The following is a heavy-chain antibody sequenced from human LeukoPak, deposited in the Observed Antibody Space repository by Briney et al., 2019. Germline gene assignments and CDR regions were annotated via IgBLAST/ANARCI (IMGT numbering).Heavy chain of an antibody. D-gene: IGHD2-2*01. CDR3: ARAPPRGIVVVPAAGPSDY. J-gene: IGHJ4*02. V-gene: IGHV1-18*01. Sequence: GASVKVSCKASGYTFTSYGISWVRQAPGQGLEWMGWISAYNGNTNYAQKLQGRVTMTTDTSTSTAYMELRSLRSDDTAVYYCARAPPRGIVVVPAAGPSDYWGQGTLVTVSS. CDR2: ISAYNGNT. CDR1: GYTFTSYG.